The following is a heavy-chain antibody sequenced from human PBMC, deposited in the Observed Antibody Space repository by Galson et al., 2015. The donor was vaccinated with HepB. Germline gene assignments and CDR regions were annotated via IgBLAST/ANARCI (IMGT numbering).Heavy chain of an antibody. V-gene: IGHV3-23*01. CDR1: GFTFSSYA. D-gene: IGHD6-25*01. Sequence: SLRLSCAASGFTFSSYAMSWVRQTPGKGLEWVSAISDSGGSTYYADSVKGRFTISRDNSKNTLYLQMNSLRVEDTAVYYCAKGSVQFYFDYWDPGTLVTVSS. J-gene: IGHJ4*02. CDR3: AKGSVQFYFDY. CDR2: ISDSGGST.